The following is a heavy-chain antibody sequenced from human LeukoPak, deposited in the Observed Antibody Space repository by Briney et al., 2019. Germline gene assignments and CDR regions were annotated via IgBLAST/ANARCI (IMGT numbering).Heavy chain of an antibody. D-gene: IGHD4-17*01. CDR1: GFTFNSYW. J-gene: IGHJ4*02. V-gene: IGHV3-15*01. CDR3: TTSPYGDFGC. CDR2: IKSKTNGGTT. Sequence: PGGSLRLSCEASGFTFNSYWMSWVRQAPGKGLEWVGRIKSKTNGGTTDYAAPVKGRFTISRDDSKTTLYLQMNSLKTEDTAVYYCTTSPYGDFGCWGQGTLVTVSS.